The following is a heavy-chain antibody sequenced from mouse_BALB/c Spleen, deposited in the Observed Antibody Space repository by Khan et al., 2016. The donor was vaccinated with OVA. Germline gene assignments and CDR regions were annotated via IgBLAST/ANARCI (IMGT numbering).Heavy chain of an antibody. D-gene: IGHD6-1*01. CDR2: INTYTGEP. Sequence: QIQLVQSGPELKKPGETVKISCKASGYTFTNYGMNWVKQAPGKGVKWMGWINTYTGEPTYADDFKGRFAFSLETSANTAYLQINNLKNEDTATYFCASSASYWFFDVWGAGTTVTVSS. CDR3: ASSASYWFFDV. CDR1: GYTFTNYG. J-gene: IGHJ1*01. V-gene: IGHV9-3-1*01.